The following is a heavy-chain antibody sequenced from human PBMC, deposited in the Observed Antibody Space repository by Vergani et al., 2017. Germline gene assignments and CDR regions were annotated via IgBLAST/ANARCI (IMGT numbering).Heavy chain of an antibody. CDR1: GYTFTGYY. V-gene: IGHV1-2*02. J-gene: IGHJ4*02. Sequence: QVQLVQSGAEVKKPGASVKVSCKASGYTFTGYYMHWVRQAPGQGLEWMGWINPNSGGTNYAQKFQGRVTMTRDTSISTAYMELSRLRSDDTAVYYCARDDYDYVWGSYRPGDYWGQGTLVTVSS. CDR2: INPNSGGT. CDR3: ARDDYDYVWGSYRPGDY. D-gene: IGHD3-16*01.